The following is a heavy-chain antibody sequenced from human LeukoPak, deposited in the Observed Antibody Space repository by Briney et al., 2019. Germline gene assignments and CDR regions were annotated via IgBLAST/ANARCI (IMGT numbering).Heavy chain of an antibody. J-gene: IGHJ4*02. Sequence: PGGSLRLSCAASGFTFSDYDMHWVRQATGKGLEWVSAIGTAGDTYYTGPVKGRFTISRENAKNSLCLQMNSLRAGDTAVYYCARVAKERVGGVYYFDYWGQGTLVTVSS. CDR3: ARVAKERVGGVYYFDY. CDR1: GFTFSDYD. CDR2: IGTAGDT. D-gene: IGHD1-1*01. V-gene: IGHV3-13*01.